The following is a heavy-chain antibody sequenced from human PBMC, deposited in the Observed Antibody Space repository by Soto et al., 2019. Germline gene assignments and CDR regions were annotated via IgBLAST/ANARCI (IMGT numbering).Heavy chain of an antibody. CDR1: GFTFSGYA. CDR3: AKASGPIVVVVPAAFIRRYFDY. CDR2: ISGSGGST. V-gene: IGHV3-23*01. D-gene: IGHD2-2*01. J-gene: IGHJ4*02. Sequence: GGSLRLSYAASGFTFSGYAMSWVRQAPGKGLEWVSAISGSGGSTYYADSVKGRFTISRDNSKNTLYLQMNSLRAEDTAVYYCAKASGPIVVVVPAAFIRRYFDYWGQGTLVTVSS.